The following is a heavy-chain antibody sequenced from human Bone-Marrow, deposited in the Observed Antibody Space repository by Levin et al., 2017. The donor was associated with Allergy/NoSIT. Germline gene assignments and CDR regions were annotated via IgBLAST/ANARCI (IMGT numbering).Heavy chain of an antibody. CDR3: ARMKGGPSWYHWFDP. V-gene: IGHV4-59*01. J-gene: IGHJ5*02. CDR2: ISNTGST. Sequence: MSSETLSLTCTVSGDSITNYYYSWIRQPPGKGLEWIGHISNTGSTKYDPSLKSRIGISVDTSKNQFSLRLTSVTAADSAVYYCARMKGGPSWYHWFDPWGQGTLVTVSS. D-gene: IGHD6-13*01. CDR1: GDSITNYY.